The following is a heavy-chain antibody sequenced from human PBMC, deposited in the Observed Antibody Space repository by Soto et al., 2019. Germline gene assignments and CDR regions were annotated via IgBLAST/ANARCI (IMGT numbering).Heavy chain of an antibody. Sequence: PGGSLRLSCAASGFTFSSYAIHWVRQAPGKGLEWVAVISYDDGNIKYYADSVKGRFTISRDNSKSTLYLQMYSLRAEDTAVYYCARDKRDPYGDYVDYWGQGTLVTVSS. CDR1: GFTFSSYA. CDR3: ARDKRDPYGDYVDY. V-gene: IGHV3-30-3*01. CDR2: ISYDDGNIK. D-gene: IGHD4-17*01. J-gene: IGHJ4*02.